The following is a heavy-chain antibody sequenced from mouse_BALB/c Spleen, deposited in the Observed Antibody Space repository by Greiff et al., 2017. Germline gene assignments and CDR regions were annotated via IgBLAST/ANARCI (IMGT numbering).Heavy chain of an antibody. CDR1: GYTFSSYW. Sequence: QVQLKQSGAELMKPGASVKISCKATGYTFSSYWIEWVKQRPGHGLEWIGEILPGSGSTNYNEKFKGKATFTADTSSNTAYMQLSSLTSEDSAVYYCARNYRYDEYAMDYWGQGTSVTVSS. V-gene: IGHV1-9*01. CDR2: ILPGSGST. J-gene: IGHJ4*01. CDR3: ARNYRYDEYAMDY. D-gene: IGHD2-14*01.